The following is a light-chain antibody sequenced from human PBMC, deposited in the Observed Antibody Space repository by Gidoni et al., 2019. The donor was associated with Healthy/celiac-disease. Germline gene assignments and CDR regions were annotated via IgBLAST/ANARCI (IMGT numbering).Light chain of an antibody. CDR1: QSISSY. CDR3: QQSYSTLRYT. Sequence: DIQMTQSPSSLSASVGERVTITCRASQSISSYLNWYQQKPGKAPQLLIYAASSLQSGVPSRFSGSGSGTDFTLTISSLQPEDFATYYCQQSYSTLRYTFGQGTKLEIK. V-gene: IGKV1-39*01. CDR2: AAS. J-gene: IGKJ2*01.